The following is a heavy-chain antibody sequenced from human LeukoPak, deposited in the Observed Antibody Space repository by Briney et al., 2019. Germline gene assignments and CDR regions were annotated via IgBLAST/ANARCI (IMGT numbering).Heavy chain of an antibody. J-gene: IGHJ4*02. V-gene: IGHV1-46*01. D-gene: IGHD6-13*01. Sequence: ASVKVSCKAFGYTFTSNYMHWVRQAPGQGPEWMGVISPSGGSTIYAQKFQGRVTMTEDTSTDTAYMELSSLRSEDTAVYYCATRVRFSWYSKLDYWGQGTLVTVSS. CDR3: ATRVRFSWYSKLDY. CDR2: ISPSGGST. CDR1: GYTFTSNY.